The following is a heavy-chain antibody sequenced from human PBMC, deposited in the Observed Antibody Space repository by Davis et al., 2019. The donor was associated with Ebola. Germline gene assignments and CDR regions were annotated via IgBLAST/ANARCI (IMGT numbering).Heavy chain of an antibody. CDR1: AYTFTGYY. CDR2: TNPNRGGT. Sequence: ASVQVPCNPSAYTFTGYYIHSLRQPPGPRPVCMVRTNPNRGGTNYAQKFQGRVTMTRDTSISTAYMELSRLRSDDTAVYYCSRGEDCTSASCSTYRGQGTLVTVST. V-gene: IGHV1-2*06. D-gene: IGHD2-2*01. CDR3: SRGEDCTSASCSTY. J-gene: IGHJ4*02.